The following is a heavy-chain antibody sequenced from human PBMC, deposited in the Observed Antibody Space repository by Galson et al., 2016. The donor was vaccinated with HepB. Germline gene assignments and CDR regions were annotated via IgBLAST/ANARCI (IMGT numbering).Heavy chain of an antibody. V-gene: IGHV4-59*08. CDR2: IYYSGST. J-gene: IGHJ4*02. D-gene: IGHD1-26*01. CDR1: GGSISSYY. CDR3: ARQVLGARNDY. Sequence: SETLSLTCTVSGGSISSYYWSWIRQPPGKGLEWIGYIYYSGSTNYNPSLKSRVTISVDTSKNQFSLKLSSVTAADTAVYYCARQVLGARNDYWGQGTLVTVSS.